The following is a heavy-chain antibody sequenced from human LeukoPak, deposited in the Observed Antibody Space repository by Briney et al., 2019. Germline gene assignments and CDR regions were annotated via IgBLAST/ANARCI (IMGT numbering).Heavy chain of an antibody. V-gene: IGHV4-39*01. CDR3: ARQTGSGLFILP. CDR2: IYYSGNT. CDR1: GGSISTGSYC. Sequence: PSETLSLTCTVSGGSISTGSYCWGWIRQPPGKGLEWIGSIYYSGNTYYNASLKSQVSISIDTSKNQFSLRLTSVTAADTAVYYCARQTGSGLFILPGGQGTLVTVSS. J-gene: IGHJ4*02. D-gene: IGHD3/OR15-3a*01.